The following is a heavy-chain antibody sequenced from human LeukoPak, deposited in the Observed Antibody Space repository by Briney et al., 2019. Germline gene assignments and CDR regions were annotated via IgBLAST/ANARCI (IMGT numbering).Heavy chain of an antibody. Sequence: ASVKVSCKASGYTFTSYDINWVRQATGQGLEWMGWMNPNSGNTGYAQKFQGRVTITRNTSISTAYMELSSLRSEDTAVYYCARGSLWFGELLNGMDVWGQGTTVTVSS. D-gene: IGHD3-10*01. CDR2: MNPNSGNT. J-gene: IGHJ6*02. CDR3: ARGSLWFGELLNGMDV. CDR1: GYTFTSYD. V-gene: IGHV1-8*03.